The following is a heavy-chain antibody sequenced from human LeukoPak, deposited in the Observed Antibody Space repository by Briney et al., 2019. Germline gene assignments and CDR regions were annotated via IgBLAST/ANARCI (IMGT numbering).Heavy chain of an antibody. J-gene: IGHJ3*02. V-gene: IGHV3-53*01. CDR2: IYSGGTT. D-gene: IGHD5-24*01. Sequence: GGSLRLSCAASGFAVSSNYMSWVRQAPGKGLEWVSIIYSGGTTYCADSVKGRFTISRDNSKNTLYLQMNSLRAEDTAVYYCARDVGRDGYSLVFDIWGQGTMVTVSS. CDR1: GFAVSSNY. CDR3: ARDVGRDGYSLVFDI.